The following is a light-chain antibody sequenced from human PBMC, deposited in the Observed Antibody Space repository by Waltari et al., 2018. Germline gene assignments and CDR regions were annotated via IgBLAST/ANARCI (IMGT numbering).Light chain of an antibody. CDR1: RSVSRY. V-gene: IGKV3-11*01. Sequence: EIVLTQSPVTLSLSPGERATLSCRPSRSVSRYFPWYQQKPGQAPRLLIYDTVSRASGIPARVSGSGSGTDFTLTISSLEPEDFAVYYCLHRSNWPPLFTFGPGTKVDIK. CDR3: LHRSNWPPLFT. CDR2: DTV. J-gene: IGKJ3*01.